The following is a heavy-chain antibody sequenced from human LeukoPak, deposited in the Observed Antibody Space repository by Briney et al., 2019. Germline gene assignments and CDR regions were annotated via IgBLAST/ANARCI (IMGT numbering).Heavy chain of an antibody. CDR2: IRYDGSNK. CDR1: GFIFSTHG. D-gene: IGHD6-6*01. CDR3: ARYNSNWSNFVN. J-gene: IGHJ4*02. Sequence: PGGSLRLSCAASGFIFSTHGMHWVRQAPGKGLEWLAFIRYDGSNKYYADSVKGRFTISRDNSKNTLYLQMNSLRAEDTAVYYCARYNSNWSNFVNWGQGTLVTVSS. V-gene: IGHV3-30*02.